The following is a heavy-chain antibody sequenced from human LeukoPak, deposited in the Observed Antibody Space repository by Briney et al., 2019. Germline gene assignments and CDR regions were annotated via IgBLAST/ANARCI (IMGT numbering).Heavy chain of an antibody. CDR2: ISSSGSTI. J-gene: IGHJ4*02. D-gene: IGHD4-17*01. V-gene: IGHV3-48*04. Sequence: GGSLRLSCAASGFTFSSYGMHWVRQAPGKGLEWVSYISSSGSTIYYADSVKGRFTISRDNAKNSLYLQMNSLRAEDTAVYYCARSYAPETFDYWGQGTLVTVSS. CDR3: ARSYAPETFDY. CDR1: GFTFSSYG.